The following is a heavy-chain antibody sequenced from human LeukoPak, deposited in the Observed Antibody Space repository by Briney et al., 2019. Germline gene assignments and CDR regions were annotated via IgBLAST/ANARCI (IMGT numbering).Heavy chain of an antibody. CDR2: INSDGSST. D-gene: IGHD3-9*01. CDR3: AREAPPSYYDILTGYYSY. J-gene: IGHJ4*02. CDR1: GFTFSSYW. V-gene: IGHV3-74*01. Sequence: PGGSLRLSCAASGFTFSSYWMHWVRQAPGKGLVWVSRINSDGSSTSYADSVKGRFTISRDNAKNTLYLQMNSLRAEDTAVYYCAREAPPSYYDILTGYYSYWGQGTLVTVSS.